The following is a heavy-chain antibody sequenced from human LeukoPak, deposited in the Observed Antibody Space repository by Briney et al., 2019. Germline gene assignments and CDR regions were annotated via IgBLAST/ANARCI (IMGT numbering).Heavy chain of an antibody. CDR1: GDSVSSNSAA. V-gene: IGHV6-1*01. D-gene: IGHD6-19*01. J-gene: IGHJ4*02. CDR3: ARSSGWLDY. CDR2: TYYRSKWYN. Sequence: SQTLSLTCAISGDSVSSNSAAWNWIRQSPSRGLEWLGRTYYRSKWYNAYTLSVRSRITINPDTSKNQFSLQLNSVTPEDTAVYFCARSSGWLDYWGQGTLVTASS.